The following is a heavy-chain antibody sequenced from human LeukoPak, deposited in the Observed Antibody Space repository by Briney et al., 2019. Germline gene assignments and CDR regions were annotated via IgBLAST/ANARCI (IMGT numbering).Heavy chain of an antibody. J-gene: IGHJ4*02. D-gene: IGHD3-22*01. CDR1: GFTFSSHA. CDR3: VSRDTGSGYYY. V-gene: IGHV3-23*01. CDR2: ITGGGDSA. Sequence: PGGSLRLSCGASGFTFSSHAMSWVRQTPERGLEWVSAITGGGDSAYYPDSVKGRFTISRDNSKNTLYLQMNNLGAEDTALYYCVSRDTGSGYYYWGQGTLVTVSS.